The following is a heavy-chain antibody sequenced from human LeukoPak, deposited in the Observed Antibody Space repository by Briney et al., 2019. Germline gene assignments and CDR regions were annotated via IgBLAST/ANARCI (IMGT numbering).Heavy chain of an antibody. CDR3: AKRGDDFWSGYSDYMDV. D-gene: IGHD3-3*01. J-gene: IGHJ6*03. Sequence: GGSLRLSCAASGFTFSSYGMHWVRQAPGKGLEWVAFIRYDRSNKYYADSVKGRFTISRDNSKNTLYLQMNSLRAEDTAVYYCAKRGDDFWSGYSDYMDVWGKGTTVTVSS. V-gene: IGHV3-30*02. CDR1: GFTFSSYG. CDR2: IRYDRSNK.